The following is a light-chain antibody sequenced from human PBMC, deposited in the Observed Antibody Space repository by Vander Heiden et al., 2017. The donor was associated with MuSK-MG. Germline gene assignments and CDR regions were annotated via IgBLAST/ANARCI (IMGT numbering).Light chain of an antibody. V-gene: IGKV3-20*01. CDR2: GAS. CDR1: QGLSSNY. CDR3: QQYGSSPRT. J-gene: IGKJ1*01. Sequence: DNVLTQSPDTQSLSPGERATPPCRASQGLSSNYLAWYQQNPGQAPRLLIYGASSRATDIPDRFSGSGSGTDFTLTISRLEPEDFAVYYCQQYGSSPRTFGQGTKVEIK.